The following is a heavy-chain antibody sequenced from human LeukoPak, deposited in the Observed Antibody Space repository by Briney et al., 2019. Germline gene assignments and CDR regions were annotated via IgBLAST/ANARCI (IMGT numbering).Heavy chain of an antibody. CDR3: ARGEHSSSWYRVGDLDY. J-gene: IGHJ4*02. D-gene: IGHD6-13*01. CDR2: ISSSGSTI. Sequence: PGGSLRLSCAASGFTFSDYYMSWIRQAPGKGLEWVSYISSSGSTIYYADSVKGRFTISRDNAKNSLYLQMNSLRAEDTAVYYCARGEHSSSWYRVGDLDYWGQGTLVTVSS. V-gene: IGHV3-11*01. CDR1: GFTFSDYY.